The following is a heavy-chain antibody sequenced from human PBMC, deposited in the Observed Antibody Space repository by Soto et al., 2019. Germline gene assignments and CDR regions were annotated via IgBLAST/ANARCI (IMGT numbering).Heavy chain of an antibody. CDR2: IIPIFGTA. CDR1: GGTFSSYA. J-gene: IGHJ4*02. D-gene: IGHD6-13*01. Sequence: QVQLVQSGAEVKKPGSSVTVSCKASGGTFSSYAISWVRQAPGQGLEWLGGIIPIFGTANYAQKFRGRVTITADKSTRTAYMELSSLRSEDTAVYYWARGPDPILAAAGTGDYWGQGTLGTVSS. CDR3: ARGPDPILAAAGTGDY. V-gene: IGHV1-69*06.